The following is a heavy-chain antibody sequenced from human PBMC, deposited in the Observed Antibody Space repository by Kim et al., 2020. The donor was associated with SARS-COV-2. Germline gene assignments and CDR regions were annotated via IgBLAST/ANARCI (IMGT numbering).Heavy chain of an antibody. CDR1: GGSFSGYY. V-gene: IGHV4-34*01. CDR3: ARGGWEPKHPYYFDY. J-gene: IGHJ4*02. D-gene: IGHD1-26*01. Sequence: SETLSLTCAVYGGSFSGYYWSWIRQPPGKGLEWIGEINHSGSTNYNPSLKSRVTISVDTSKNQFSLKLSSVTAADTAVYYCARGGWEPKHPYYFDYWGQGTLVTVSS. CDR2: INHSGST.